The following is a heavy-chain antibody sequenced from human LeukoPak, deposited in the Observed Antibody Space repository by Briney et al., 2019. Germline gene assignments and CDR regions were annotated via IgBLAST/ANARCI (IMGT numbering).Heavy chain of an antibody. Sequence: ASVKVSCKASGYTFTSYGISWVRQAPGQGPGWMGWISAYNGNTNYAQKLQGRVTMTTDTSTSTAYMELRSLRSDDTAVYYCARDHDSSGYYFGFDPWGQGTLVTVSS. D-gene: IGHD3-22*01. J-gene: IGHJ5*02. CDR3: ARDHDSSGYYFGFDP. CDR1: GYTFTSYG. V-gene: IGHV1-18*01. CDR2: ISAYNGNT.